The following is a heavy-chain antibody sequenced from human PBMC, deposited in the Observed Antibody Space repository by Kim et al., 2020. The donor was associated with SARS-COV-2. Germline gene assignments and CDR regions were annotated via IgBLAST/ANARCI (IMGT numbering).Heavy chain of an antibody. J-gene: IGHJ4*02. CDR3: VKGGWGSIWDH. V-gene: IGHV3-23*01. Sequence: GGSLRLSCTTSGFTFIGYAMSWVRQAPGKGLEWVSSIDGSDGTTYFVDSVKGRFTISRDNSKNTLDLQMSTLRADDTAVYYCVKGGWGSIWDHWGQGTLVTVAS. CDR2: IDGSDGTT. CDR1: GFTFIGYA. D-gene: IGHD2-21*01.